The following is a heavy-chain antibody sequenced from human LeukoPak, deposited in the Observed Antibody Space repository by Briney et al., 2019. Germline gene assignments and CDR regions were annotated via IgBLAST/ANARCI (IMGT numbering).Heavy chain of an antibody. D-gene: IGHD4-17*01. J-gene: IGHJ4*02. V-gene: IGHV3-43*01. CDR1: GFTFYDYT. CDR3: AKDMGYGDYVFDY. Sequence: GGSLRLSCAASGFTFYDYTMHWVRHAPGKGLEWVSLISWDGVSTYYADSVKGRFTITRDNSKNSLYLQMNSLRTEDSALYCCAKDMGYGDYVFDYWGQGTLVTVSS. CDR2: ISWDGVST.